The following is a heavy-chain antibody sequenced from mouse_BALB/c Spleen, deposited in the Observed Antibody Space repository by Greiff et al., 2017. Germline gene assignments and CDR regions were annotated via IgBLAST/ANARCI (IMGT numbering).Heavy chain of an antibody. CDR2: ILPGSGST. D-gene: IGHD1-1*01. J-gene: IGHJ4*01. V-gene: IGHV1-9*01. CDR1: GYTFSSYW. Sequence: QVQLQQSGAELMKPGASVKISCKATGYTFSSYWIEWVKQRPGHGLEWIGEILPGSGSTNYNEKFKGKATFTADTSSNTAYMQLSSLTSEDSAVYYCASPADYYGTYMDYWGQGTSVTVSA. CDR3: ASPADYYGTYMDY.